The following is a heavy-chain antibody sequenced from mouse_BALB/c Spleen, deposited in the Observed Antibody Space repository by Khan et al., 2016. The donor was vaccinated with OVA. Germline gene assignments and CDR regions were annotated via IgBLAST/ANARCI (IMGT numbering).Heavy chain of an antibody. CDR1: GFTFSSYS. V-gene: IGHV5-6*01. CDR3: ADHLAGSSAY. J-gene: IGHJ3*01. CDR2: ISSCGDYT. D-gene: IGHD1-1*01. Sequence: EVELVESGGDLVKPGGSLKLSCAASGFTFSSYSMSWVRQTPDKRLEWVASISSCGDYTYYPDSVKGRFTFSRDNAKNTLYLQISDLKSEDTAMYYGADHLAGSSAYWGQGTMVTVSA.